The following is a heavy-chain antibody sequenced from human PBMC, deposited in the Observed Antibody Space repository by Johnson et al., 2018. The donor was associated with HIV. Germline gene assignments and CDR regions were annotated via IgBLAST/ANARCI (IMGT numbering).Heavy chain of an antibody. CDR1: GFTVSSNY. CDR2: NYSGGST. J-gene: IGHJ3*02. Sequence: VQLVESGGGLIQPGGYLRLSCAASGFTVSSNYMSWVRQAPGTGLEWVSVNYSGGSTCYADSVKGRFTVTRANSKNTRYLQLNSLRAENTAGYYCASREYPGIAVAGTALYVFDIWGQGTMVTVSS. D-gene: IGHD6-19*01. CDR3: ASREYPGIAVAGTALYVFDI. V-gene: IGHV3-53*01.